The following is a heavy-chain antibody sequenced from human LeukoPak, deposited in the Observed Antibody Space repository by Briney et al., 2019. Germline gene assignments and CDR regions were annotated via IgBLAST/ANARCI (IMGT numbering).Heavy chain of an antibody. V-gene: IGHV3-30*04. D-gene: IGHD4-17*01. CDR3: AGDSYVDSEAVRWFDP. CDR2: ISYDGSNK. CDR1: GFTFSSYA. J-gene: IGHJ5*02. Sequence: PGRSLRLSCAASGFTFSSYAMHWVRQAPGKGLEWVAVISYDGSNKYYADSVKGRFTISRDNSKNTLYLQMNSLRAEDTAVYYCAGDSYVDSEAVRWFDPWGQGTLVTVSS.